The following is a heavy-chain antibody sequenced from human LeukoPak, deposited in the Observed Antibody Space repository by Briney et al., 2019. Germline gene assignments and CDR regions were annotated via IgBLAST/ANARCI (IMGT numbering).Heavy chain of an antibody. CDR1: GGSNTNYY. CDR3: ARHSHPDGNTWFWDY. D-gene: IGHD5-24*01. V-gene: IGHV4-59*08. CDR2: SYYSGST. Sequence: SETLSLTCTVSGGSNTNYYWSWIRQPPGKGLEWIGYSYYSGSTNYNPSLKSRITISVDTSKNQFSLKLSSVTAADSAVYYCARHSHPDGNTWFWDYWGQGTLVTVSS. J-gene: IGHJ4*02.